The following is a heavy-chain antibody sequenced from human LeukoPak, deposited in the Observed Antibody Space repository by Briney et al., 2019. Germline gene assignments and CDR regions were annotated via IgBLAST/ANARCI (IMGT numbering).Heavy chain of an antibody. V-gene: IGHV3-23*01. CDR1: GFTFSNYA. CDR2: ISGSGGST. Sequence: GGSLRLSCAASGFTFSNYAMSWVRQAPGKGLEWVSVISGSGGSTYNADSVKGRFSISRDNSKNTLYLQMNSLRAEDTAVYYCAKDRSWAGSAAHFDCWGQGALVTVSS. CDR3: AKDRSWAGSAAHFDC. D-gene: IGHD2-2*01. J-gene: IGHJ4*02.